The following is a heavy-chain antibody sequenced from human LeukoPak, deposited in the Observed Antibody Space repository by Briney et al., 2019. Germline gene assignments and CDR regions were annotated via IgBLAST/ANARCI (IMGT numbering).Heavy chain of an antibody. CDR1: GGTFSSYA. CDR3: ARDPLRGIVGATAHEADAFDI. J-gene: IGHJ3*02. D-gene: IGHD1-26*01. Sequence: ASVKVSCKASGGTFSSYAISWVRQAPGQGLEWMGRIIPIFGTANYAQKFQGRVTITTDESTSTAYMELSSLRSEDTAVYYCARDPLRGIVGATAHEADAFDIWGQGTMVTASS. V-gene: IGHV1-69*05. CDR2: IIPIFGTA.